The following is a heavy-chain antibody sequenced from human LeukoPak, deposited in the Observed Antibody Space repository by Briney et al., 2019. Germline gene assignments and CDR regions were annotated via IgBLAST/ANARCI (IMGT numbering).Heavy chain of an antibody. CDR2: ISYDGSNK. Sequence: QAGGSLRLSCAASGFTFSSYAMHWVRQAPGKGLEWVAVISYDGSNKYYADSVKGRFTISRDNSKNTLYLQMNSLRAEDTAVYYCARDLGGNYLMFYFDYWGQGTLVTVSS. CDR3: ARDLGGNYLMFYFDY. CDR1: GFTFSSYA. D-gene: IGHD1-26*01. J-gene: IGHJ4*02. V-gene: IGHV3-30-3*01.